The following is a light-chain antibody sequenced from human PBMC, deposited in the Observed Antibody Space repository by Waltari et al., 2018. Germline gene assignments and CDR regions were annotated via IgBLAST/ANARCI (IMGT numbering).Light chain of an antibody. CDR1: SGHSSYA. Sequence: QLVLTQSPSASASLGASVKPTCNLSSGHSSYAIAWHQQQPEKGARYLMKINSDGRHSKGDGMPVRFSGASSGAERYLTISSLQSEEEADYYCQTWGTGIPVVFGGGTKLTVL. CDR2: INSDGRH. V-gene: IGLV4-69*01. CDR3: QTWGTGIPVV. J-gene: IGLJ2*01.